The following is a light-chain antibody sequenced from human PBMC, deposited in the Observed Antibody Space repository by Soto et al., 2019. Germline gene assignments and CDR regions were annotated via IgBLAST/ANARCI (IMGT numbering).Light chain of an antibody. Sequence: AIQMTQSPSSLSASVGDRVTITCRASQDIRNDLGWYQQKPGKTPKLLIFAASSLQSGVTSRFNGSGSGTDFTLTIRSLQPEDFATYYCLQDFNYPWTFGQGNKVEIK. J-gene: IGKJ1*01. CDR1: QDIRND. V-gene: IGKV1-6*01. CDR2: AAS. CDR3: LQDFNYPWT.